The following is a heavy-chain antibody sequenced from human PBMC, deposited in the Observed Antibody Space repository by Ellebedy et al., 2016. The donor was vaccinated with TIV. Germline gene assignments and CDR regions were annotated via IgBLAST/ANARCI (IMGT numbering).Heavy chain of an antibody. CDR3: AGGSYTPYGMDV. D-gene: IGHD3-10*01. V-gene: IGHV4-61*08. J-gene: IGHJ6*02. CDR1: GGSISSGGYF. Sequence: SETLSLTCTVSGGSISSGGYFWNWIRQPPGKGLEWIGYSYYIGTTNYNPSLKSRVTISEDTSKNQFSLRLTSVTAADTAVYYCAGGSYTPYGMDVWGRGTTVIVSS. CDR2: SYYIGTT.